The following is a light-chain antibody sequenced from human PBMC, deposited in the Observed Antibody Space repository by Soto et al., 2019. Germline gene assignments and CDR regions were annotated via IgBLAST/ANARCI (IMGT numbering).Light chain of an antibody. Sequence: DIQMTQSPSSLSASVGDRVTISCRASQTISTYLNWYQKKPGNAPKLLIFGASSLHSGVPSRFSGSGSGTDFTLTISDLQHEDFDTYYCHQSYETPHTLGGGTKVDIK. CDR2: GAS. V-gene: IGKV1-39*01. CDR3: HQSYETPHT. CDR1: QTISTY. J-gene: IGKJ4*01.